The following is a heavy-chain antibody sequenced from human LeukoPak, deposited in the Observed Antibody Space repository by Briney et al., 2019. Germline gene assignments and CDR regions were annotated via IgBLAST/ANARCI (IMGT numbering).Heavy chain of an antibody. Sequence: SETLSLTCAVYGGSFSGYYWSWIRQPPGKGLEWIGEINHSGSTNYNPSLKSRVTISVDTSKNQFSLKLSSVTAADTAVYYCARVRIITGTTYYYYGMDVWGQGTTVTVSS. CDR1: GGSFSGYY. CDR3: ARVRIITGTTYYYYGMDV. J-gene: IGHJ6*02. V-gene: IGHV4-34*01. D-gene: IGHD1-7*01. CDR2: INHSGST.